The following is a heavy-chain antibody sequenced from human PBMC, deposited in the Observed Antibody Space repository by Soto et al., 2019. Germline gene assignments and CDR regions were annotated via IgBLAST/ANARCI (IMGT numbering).Heavy chain of an antibody. CDR2: IDLSRTTT. V-gene: IGHV3-23*03. D-gene: IGHD1-20*01. J-gene: IGHJ4*02. Sequence: GGSLRLSCAASGFSFSDYSMNWVRQAPGKGLEWVSFIDLSRTTTYYRDSVKGRFTIFKDKSMNTVYLQMNSLTVEDAAVYYCTKDRVPDGIYFFDYWGQGALVTVSS. CDR3: TKDRVPDGIYFFDY. CDR1: GFSFSDYS.